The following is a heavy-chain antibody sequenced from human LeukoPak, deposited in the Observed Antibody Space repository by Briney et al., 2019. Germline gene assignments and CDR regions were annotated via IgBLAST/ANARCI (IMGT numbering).Heavy chain of an antibody. J-gene: IGHJ4*02. CDR3: ARDGSRWLQFDYFDY. CDR2: INPNSGGT. V-gene: IGHV1-2*02. Sequence: ASVKVSCKASGYTFTGYYMHWVRQAPGQGLEWMGWINPNSGGTNYAQKFQGRVTMTRDTSISIAYMELSRLRSDDTAVYYCARDGSRWLQFDYFDYWGQGTTVTVSS. CDR1: GYTFTGYY. D-gene: IGHD5-12*01.